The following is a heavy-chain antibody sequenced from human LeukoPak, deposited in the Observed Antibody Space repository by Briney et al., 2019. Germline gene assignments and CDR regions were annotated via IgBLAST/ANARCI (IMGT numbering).Heavy chain of an antibody. D-gene: IGHD3-10*01. CDR3: ASLEGRGNYFDY. CDR1: GGSISSSNW. CDR2: IWHSGST. V-gene: IGHV4-4*02. Sequence: SETLSLTCAVSGGSISSSNWWSWVRQAPGKGLEWIGEIWHSGSTNYNPSLKSRVTMSVDESKNQFSLKLSSVTAADTAVYYCASLEGRGNYFDYWGQGTLVTVSS. J-gene: IGHJ4*02.